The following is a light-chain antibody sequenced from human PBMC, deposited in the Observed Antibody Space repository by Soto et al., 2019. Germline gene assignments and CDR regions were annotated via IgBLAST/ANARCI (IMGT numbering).Light chain of an antibody. CDR1: SSNIWGYD. Sequence: QSVLTQPPSMSGAPGQRVTISCTGSSSNIWGYDVHWYQQLPETAPKLLMFVNSNRASGVPDRFSGSKSGTSASLTITGLQPEDEAYYYCQAFDRSLGNSLFGGGTKLTVL. CDR3: QAFDRSLGNSL. CDR2: VNS. V-gene: IGLV1-40*01. J-gene: IGLJ2*01.